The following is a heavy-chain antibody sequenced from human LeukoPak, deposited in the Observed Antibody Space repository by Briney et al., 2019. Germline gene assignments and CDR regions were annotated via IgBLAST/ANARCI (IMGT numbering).Heavy chain of an antibody. CDR2: IYYSGST. Sequence: PSETLSLTCTVSGGSISSYYWSWIRQPPGKGLEWIGYIYYSGSTNYNPSLKSRVTISVDTSKNQFSLKLSSVTAADTAVYYCARARIYSSGWFNWFDPWGQGTLVTVSS. J-gene: IGHJ5*02. D-gene: IGHD6-19*01. V-gene: IGHV4-59*01. CDR1: GGSISSYY. CDR3: ARARIYSSGWFNWFDP.